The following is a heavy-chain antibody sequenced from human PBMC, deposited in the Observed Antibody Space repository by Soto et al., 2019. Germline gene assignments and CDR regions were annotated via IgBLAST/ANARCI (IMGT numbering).Heavy chain of an antibody. CDR2: IIPIFGTA. D-gene: IGHD3-16*01. CDR3: AREGGSDSYDAFDI. CDR1: GGTFSSYA. V-gene: IGHV1-69*06. Sequence: VKVSCKASGGTFSSYAISWVRQAPGQGLEWMGGIIPIFGTANYAQKFQGRVTITADKSTSTAYMELSSLRSEDTAVYYCAREGGSDSYDAFDIWGQGTMVTVSS. J-gene: IGHJ3*02.